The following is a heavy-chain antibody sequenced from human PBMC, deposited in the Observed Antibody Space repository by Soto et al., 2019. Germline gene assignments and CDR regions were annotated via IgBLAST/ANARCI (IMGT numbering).Heavy chain of an antibody. CDR3: AKGRGQNWNFDY. Sequence: EVQLLESGGGSLQPGGPLRLSCAASGFTFSSYAMLWVRRPPGKGLEWVSSISGSGGTAYYADSVKGRFSISRDSLVNTLYLQMNSLRAEDTAVYYCAKGRGQNWNFDYWGQGTLVTVSP. V-gene: IGHV3-23*01. CDR1: GFTFSSYA. J-gene: IGHJ4*02. D-gene: IGHD1-1*01. CDR2: ISGSGGTA.